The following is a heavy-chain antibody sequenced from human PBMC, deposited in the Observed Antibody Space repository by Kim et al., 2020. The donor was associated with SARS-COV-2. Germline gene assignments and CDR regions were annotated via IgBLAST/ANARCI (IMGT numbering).Heavy chain of an antibody. D-gene: IGHD3-22*01. V-gene: IGHV4-31*02. Sequence: PSPKSRVTISGNTSKNQFYLKLSSVTAADTAVYYCARARITMIVVDAFDIWGQGTMVTVSS. CDR3: ARARITMIVVDAFDI. J-gene: IGHJ3*02.